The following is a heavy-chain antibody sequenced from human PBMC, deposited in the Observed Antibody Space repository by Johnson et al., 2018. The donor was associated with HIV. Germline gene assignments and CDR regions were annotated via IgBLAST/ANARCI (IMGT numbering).Heavy chain of an antibody. CDR3: GRGKAVDYQDSSGYYVEAFDI. J-gene: IGHJ3*02. Sequence: VQLVESGGGLVQPGGSLRLSCAASGFTFSSYDMHWVRQTTGKGLESVSAIGTAGDTYYPGSVKGRFTISRENAKNSLYLQMNSLRAGDTAVYYCGRGKAVDYQDSSGYYVEAFDIWGQGTMVTVSS. V-gene: IGHV3-13*01. D-gene: IGHD3-22*01. CDR1: GFTFSSYD. CDR2: IGTAGDT.